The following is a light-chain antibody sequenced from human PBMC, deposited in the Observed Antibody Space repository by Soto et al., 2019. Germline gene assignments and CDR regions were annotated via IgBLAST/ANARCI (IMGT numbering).Light chain of an antibody. CDR3: YQYDSSPWT. CDR2: GAS. V-gene: IGKV3-20*01. Sequence: EIVLTQSPGTLSLSPGERATLSCRASQNVDSNYLAWYQQKPGQAPRIIIFGASSRATGIPDRFSGSGSGTDFTLTISRLEPEDFAVYFCYQYDSSPWTFGQGTKVDIK. CDR1: QNVDSNY. J-gene: IGKJ1*01.